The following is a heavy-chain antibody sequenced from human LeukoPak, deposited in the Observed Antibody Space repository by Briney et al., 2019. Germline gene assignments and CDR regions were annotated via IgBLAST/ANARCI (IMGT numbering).Heavy chain of an antibody. CDR3: ASWPSYTEPTDY. Sequence: ASVKVSCKASGYTFTSYYMHWVRQAPGQGLEWMGIINPSGGSTSYAQKFQGRVTMTRDMSTSTVYMELSRLRSDDTAVYYCASWPSYTEPTDYWGQGTLVTVSS. V-gene: IGHV1-46*01. CDR2: INPSGGST. D-gene: IGHD3-16*01. CDR1: GYTFTSYY. J-gene: IGHJ4*02.